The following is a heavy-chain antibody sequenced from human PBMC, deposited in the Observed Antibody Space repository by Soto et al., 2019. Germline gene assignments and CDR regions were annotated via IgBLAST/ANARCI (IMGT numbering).Heavy chain of an antibody. CDR1: EFHLMTYG. D-gene: IGHD6-19*01. Sequence: GESLTISSEGSEFHLMTYGIAWVRQLPGKGLEWMGAIFPGDSDTRCSPSFEGQVNISADRSSSTAFLHWNSLKVSDSAVYFCARQGLPYRSSGYYYRMDVWGRGTMVTVSS. J-gene: IGHJ6*02. V-gene: IGHV5-51*01. CDR3: ARQGLPYRSSGYYYRMDV. CDR2: IFPGDSDT.